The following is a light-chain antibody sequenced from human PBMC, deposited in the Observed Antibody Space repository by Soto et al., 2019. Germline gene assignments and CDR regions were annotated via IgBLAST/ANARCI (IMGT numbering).Light chain of an antibody. CDR1: SSDVGGYNY. CDR3: SSYAGSYTSV. J-gene: IGLJ2*01. CDR2: DVT. V-gene: IGLV2-11*01. Sequence: QSVLTQPRSVSGSPGQSVTISCTGTSSDVGGYNYVSWYQHHPGKAPKLMIYDVTKRPSGVPDRFSASKSGNTASLTTSGLQAEDEADYYCSSYAGSYTSVFGGGTKLTVL.